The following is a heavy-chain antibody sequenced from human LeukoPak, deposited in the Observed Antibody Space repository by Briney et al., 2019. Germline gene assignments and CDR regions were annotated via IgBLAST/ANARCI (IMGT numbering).Heavy chain of an antibody. CDR1: GYTFTSYG. Sequence: GASVNVSCKASGYTFTSYGISWVRQAPGQGLEWIGWICAYNGNTNYAQKLQGRVTMTTDTSTSTAYMELRSLRSDDTAVYYCARGDTTYYYDSSGYFDYWGQGTLVTVSS. J-gene: IGHJ4*02. V-gene: IGHV1-18*01. CDR2: ICAYNGNT. D-gene: IGHD3-22*01. CDR3: ARGDTTYYYDSSGYFDY.